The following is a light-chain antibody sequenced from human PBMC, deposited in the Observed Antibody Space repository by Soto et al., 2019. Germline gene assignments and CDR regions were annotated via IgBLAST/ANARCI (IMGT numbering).Light chain of an antibody. V-gene: IGLV2-14*01. J-gene: IGLJ1*01. CDR3: SSYTSSRTPV. Sequence: QSALTQPASVSGSPGQSITISCTGTSSDVGGYNYVSWYQQHPGKAPKLMIYDVTNRPSGVSNRFSASKSGNTASLTISGLQAEDDADYYCSSYTSSRTPVFGTGTKLTVL. CDR2: DVT. CDR1: SSDVGGYNY.